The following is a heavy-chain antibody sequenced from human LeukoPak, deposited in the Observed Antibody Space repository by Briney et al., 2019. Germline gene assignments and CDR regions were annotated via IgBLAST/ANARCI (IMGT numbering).Heavy chain of an antibody. V-gene: IGHV3-7*01. Sequence: PGGSLRLSCAASGFTFGSYWMSWVRQAPGKGLEWVANIKQDGSERYYVDSVKGRFTISRDNAKNSLYLQMNSLRAEDTAVYYCARDQSGYSSSWYQYNDAFDIWGQGTMVTVSS. CDR2: IKQDGSER. CDR1: GFTFGSYW. CDR3: ARDQSGYSSSWYQYNDAFDI. D-gene: IGHD6-13*01. J-gene: IGHJ3*02.